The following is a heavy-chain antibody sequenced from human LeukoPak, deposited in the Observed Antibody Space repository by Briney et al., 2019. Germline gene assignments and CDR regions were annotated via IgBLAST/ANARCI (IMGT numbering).Heavy chain of an antibody. CDR1: GFTFSSYS. J-gene: IGHJ4*02. CDR2: ITSSSSYI. D-gene: IGHD2-15*01. V-gene: IGHV3-21*04. CDR3: ASTYCSGGSCSRKDFDY. Sequence: GGSLRLSCAASGFTFSSYSMNWVRQAPGKGLEWVSSITSSSSYISYADSVKGRFTISRDNSKNTLYLQMSSLRAEDTAVYYCASTYCSGGSCSRKDFDYWGQGTLVTVSS.